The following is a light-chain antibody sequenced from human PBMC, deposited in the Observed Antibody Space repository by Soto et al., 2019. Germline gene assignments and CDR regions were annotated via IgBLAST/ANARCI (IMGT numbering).Light chain of an antibody. J-gene: IGKJ4*01. CDR2: GAS. CDR1: QSVSSN. V-gene: IGKV3-15*01. Sequence: EIVTTQSPATLSVSPGERATLSCRASQSVSSNLAWHQQKPGQAPRLLIYGASTRATGIPARFSGSGSGTEFTLTISSLQSEDFAVYYCQQYNNWPPLTFGGGTKVEIK. CDR3: QQYNNWPPLT.